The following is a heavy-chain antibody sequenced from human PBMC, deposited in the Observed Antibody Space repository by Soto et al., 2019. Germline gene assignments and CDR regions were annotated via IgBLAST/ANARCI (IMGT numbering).Heavy chain of an antibody. V-gene: IGHV3-48*02. CDR2: ISSSSSTI. J-gene: IGHJ5*02. Sequence: GGSLRLSCAASGFTFSSYSMNWVRQAPGKGLEWVSYISSSSSTIYYADSVKGRFTISRDNAKNSLYLQMNSLRDEDTAVYYCARDLPLYRSQYNWFDPWGQGTLVTVSS. CDR1: GFTFSSYS. CDR3: ARDLPLYRSQYNWFDP. D-gene: IGHD1-1*01.